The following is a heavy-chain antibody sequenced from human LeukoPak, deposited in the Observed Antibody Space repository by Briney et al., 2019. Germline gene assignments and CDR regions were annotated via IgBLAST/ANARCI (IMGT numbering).Heavy chain of an antibody. V-gene: IGHV3-23*01. D-gene: IGHD5-18*01. CDR1: GFTFSSYG. J-gene: IGHJ6*03. CDR3: ASLPHRIQLWLRDYYYYMDV. CDR2: ISGSGGST. Sequence: PGGSLRLSCAASGFTFSSYGMSWVRQAPGKGLEWVSAISGSGGSTYYADSVKGRFTISRDNSKNTLYLQMNSLRAEDTAVYYCASLPHRIQLWLRDYYYYMDVWGKGTTVTVSS.